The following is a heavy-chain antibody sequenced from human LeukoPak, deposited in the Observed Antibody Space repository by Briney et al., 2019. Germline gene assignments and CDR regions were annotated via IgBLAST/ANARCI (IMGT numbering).Heavy chain of an antibody. CDR1: GYTFTSYD. V-gene: IGHV1-8*01. CDR3: ARYYYGSGSYFGAFDI. CDR2: MNPNSGNT. Sequence: ASVKVSCKASGYTFTSYDINWVRQATGQGLEWMGWMNPNSGNTGYAQKFQGRVTMTRNTSISTAYMELSSLRSEDTAVYYCARYYYGSGSYFGAFDIWGQGTMVTVSS. D-gene: IGHD3-10*01. J-gene: IGHJ3*02.